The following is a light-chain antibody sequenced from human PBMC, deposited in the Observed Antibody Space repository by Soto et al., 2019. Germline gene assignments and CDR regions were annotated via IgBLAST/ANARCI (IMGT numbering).Light chain of an antibody. Sequence: ESVLTQSPGTLSLSPGERATLSCRASQSVSNNYLAWYQQKPGQAPRLLIYGASSRATGIPDRFSGSGSGTDFTLTISRLEPEDFAVYYCQQYGSSPRTFGQGTRLENK. V-gene: IGKV3-20*01. CDR3: QQYGSSPRT. J-gene: IGKJ5*01. CDR1: QSVSNNY. CDR2: GAS.